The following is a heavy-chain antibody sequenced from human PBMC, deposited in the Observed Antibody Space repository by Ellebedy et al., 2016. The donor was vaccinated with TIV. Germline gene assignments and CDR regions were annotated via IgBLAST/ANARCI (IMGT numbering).Heavy chain of an antibody. Sequence: MPSETLSLTCAVYGGSFSGYYWSWIRQPPGKGLEWIGEINHSGSTNYNPSLKVRVTISVATSKNPFSRKLSSVTAADTAVYYCARGVGARYFGSREKTQRNGMDVWGQGTTVTVSS. J-gene: IGHJ6*02. CDR3: ARGVGARYFGSREKTQRNGMDV. V-gene: IGHV4-34*01. CDR1: GGSFSGYY. CDR2: INHSGST. D-gene: IGHD3-9*01.